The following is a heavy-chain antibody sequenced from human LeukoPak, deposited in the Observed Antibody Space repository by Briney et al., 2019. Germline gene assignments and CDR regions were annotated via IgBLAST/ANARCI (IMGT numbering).Heavy chain of an antibody. V-gene: IGHV4-34*01. CDR3: ARSPVSDSSGREPFDI. D-gene: IGHD3-22*01. J-gene: IGHJ3*02. Sequence: PSETLSLTCAVYGGSFSGYYWSWIRQPPGKGLEWIGEINHGASTNYNPSTKSRVTISVDTSKNYFSLKLSSVTAADTAVYYCARSPVSDSSGREPFDIWGQGTMVTVSS. CDR1: GGSFSGYY. CDR2: INHGAST.